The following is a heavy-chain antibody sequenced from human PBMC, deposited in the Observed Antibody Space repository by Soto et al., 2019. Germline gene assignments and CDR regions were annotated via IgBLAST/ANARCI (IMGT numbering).Heavy chain of an antibody. CDR2: MYYSETT. CDR1: GASINDYY. J-gene: IGHJ5*02. Sequence: SETLSLTCTVSGASINDYYWRWIRQTPGKGLEWVGFMYYSETTKYNPSLKGRVNVSLDTSKNQVSLHLKSVTAADTAVYYCARANSSTWYKLEYKWFDPWGQGTLVTVSS. V-gene: IGHV4-59*01. CDR3: ARANSSTWYKLEYKWFDP. D-gene: IGHD6-13*01.